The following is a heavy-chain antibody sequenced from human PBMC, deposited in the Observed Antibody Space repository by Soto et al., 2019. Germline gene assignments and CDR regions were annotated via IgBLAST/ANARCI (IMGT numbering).Heavy chain of an antibody. J-gene: IGHJ4*02. D-gene: IGHD3-10*01. Sequence: GAPVKVSCKASGYTFTSYGIGWVRQAPGQGLEWMGWISAYNGNTNYAQNLQGRVTMTTDTSTSTAYMELRSLRSDDTAVYYCARVASQFGELPSLWGQGTPVAVSS. CDR3: ARVASQFGELPSL. CDR1: GYTFTSYG. CDR2: ISAYNGNT. V-gene: IGHV1-18*01.